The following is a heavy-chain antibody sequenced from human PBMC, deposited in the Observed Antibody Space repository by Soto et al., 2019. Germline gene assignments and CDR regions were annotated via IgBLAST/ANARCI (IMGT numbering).Heavy chain of an antibody. V-gene: IGHV3-15*01. D-gene: IGHD2-2*01. J-gene: IGHJ6*02. CDR3: TTLSYLYYDGMDV. CDR2: IKSKVDGGTA. Sequence: GGSLRLSCEASGFTFSNAWMNWVRQGPGKGLECLGRIKSKVDGGTADYGAATKGRFSISRDDLKNMLYLQMNSLKPDDTAVYYCTTLSYLYYDGMDVWGQGTTVTVYS. CDR1: GFTFSNAW.